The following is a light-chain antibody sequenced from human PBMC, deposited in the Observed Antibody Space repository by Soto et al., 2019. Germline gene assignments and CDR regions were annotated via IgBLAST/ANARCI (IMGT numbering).Light chain of an antibody. Sequence: IQLTQSPSSLSASVGDRVTLTCRASLGISSYLAWYQQKPGKAPKVLIYDASTLQSGVPSRFSGGGSGTDFTLTICSLQPEDFATYYCQQLNSYPLTFGGGTNVEIK. CDR3: QQLNSYPLT. V-gene: IGKV1-9*01. J-gene: IGKJ4*01. CDR2: DAS. CDR1: LGISSY.